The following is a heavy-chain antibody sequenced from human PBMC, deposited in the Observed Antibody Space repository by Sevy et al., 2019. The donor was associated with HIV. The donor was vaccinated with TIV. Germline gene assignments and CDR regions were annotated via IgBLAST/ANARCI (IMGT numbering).Heavy chain of an antibody. CDR2: ISSSSRYI. D-gene: IGHD3-10*01. V-gene: IGHV3-21*01. Sequence: GGYLRLSCAASGFVFSSYTMNWVRQSPGKGLERVSSISSSSRYIFYADSVKGRFTISRDNARNSLYLQMNSLRAEDTAVYYCARDMAYGSGSIVYDYWGQGTLVTVSS. CDR1: GFVFSSYT. J-gene: IGHJ4*02. CDR3: ARDMAYGSGSIVYDY.